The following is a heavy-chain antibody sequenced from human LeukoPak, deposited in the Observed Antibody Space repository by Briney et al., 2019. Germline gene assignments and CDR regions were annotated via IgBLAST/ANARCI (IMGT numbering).Heavy chain of an antibody. D-gene: IGHD6-13*01. V-gene: IGHV1-69*04. J-gene: IGHJ6*02. Sequence: GASVKVSCKASGGTFSSYAISWARQAPGQGLEWMGRIIPILGIANYAQKFQGRVTITADKSTSTAYMELSSLRSEDTAVYYCARSIAAAGRYYYGMDVWGQGTTVTVSS. CDR1: GGTFSSYA. CDR3: ARSIAAAGRYYYGMDV. CDR2: IIPILGIA.